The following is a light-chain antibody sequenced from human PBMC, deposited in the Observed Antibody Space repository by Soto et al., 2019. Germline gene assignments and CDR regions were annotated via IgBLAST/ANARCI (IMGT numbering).Light chain of an antibody. CDR2: GAF. CDR3: QQYHNWPWT. V-gene: IGKV3-15*01. CDR1: QSISGT. J-gene: IGKJ1*01. Sequence: SVMMQSPATLAWSAGGGSALSFCSSQSISGTLVGYQQKPGQAPSILIYGAFTRVTGFPARFSGSGSGTDFTLTITSLQSQDFAVYYCQQYHNWPWTFGQGTKVDIK.